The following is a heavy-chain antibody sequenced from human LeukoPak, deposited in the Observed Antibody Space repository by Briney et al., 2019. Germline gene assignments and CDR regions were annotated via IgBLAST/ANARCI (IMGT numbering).Heavy chain of an antibody. CDR3: ARGIAGYCSSTSCYRGVTD. D-gene: IGHD2-2*02. CDR1: GFTFSSYA. J-gene: IGHJ4*02. Sequence: GGSLRLSCAASGFTFSSYAMHWVRQAPGKGLEWVAVKSYDGNNKYYADSVKGRFTISRDNSKNTLYLQMNSLRAEDTAVYYCARGIAGYCSSTSCYRGVTDWGQGTLVTVSS. V-gene: IGHV3-30*04. CDR2: KSYDGNNK.